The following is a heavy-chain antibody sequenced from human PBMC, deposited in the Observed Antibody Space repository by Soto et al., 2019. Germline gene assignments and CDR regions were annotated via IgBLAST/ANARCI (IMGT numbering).Heavy chain of an antibody. CDR1: GGSFSGYY. D-gene: IGHD6-19*01. CDR3: AREAVAGTVAFDI. J-gene: IGHJ3*02. V-gene: IGHV4-34*01. Sequence: PSETLSLTCAVYGGSFSGYYWSWIRQPPGKGLEWIGEINHSGSTNYNPSLKSRVTISVDTSKNQFSLKLSSVTAADTAVYYCAREAVAGTVAFDIWGQGTMVTVS. CDR2: INHSGST.